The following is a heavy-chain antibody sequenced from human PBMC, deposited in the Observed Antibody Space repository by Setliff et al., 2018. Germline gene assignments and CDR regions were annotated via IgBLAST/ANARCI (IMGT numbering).Heavy chain of an antibody. CDR3: ARLQFYSSGWYRDDY. Sequence: LRLSCAASGFSFSSYSMNWVRQAPGRGLEWDSFISSSSVYIKYADSVKGRFTISRDNAKNSLYLQMSSLRAEDTAVYYCARLQFYSSGWYRDDYWGQGTLVTVSS. D-gene: IGHD6-19*01. V-gene: IGHV3-21*01. CDR2: ISSSSVYI. J-gene: IGHJ4*02. CDR1: GFSFSSYS.